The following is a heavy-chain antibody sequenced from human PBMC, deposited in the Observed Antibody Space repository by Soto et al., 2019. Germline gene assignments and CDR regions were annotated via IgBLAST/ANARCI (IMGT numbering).Heavy chain of an antibody. CDR1: GFTFSSYA. V-gene: IGHV3-23*01. J-gene: IGHJ6*02. D-gene: IGHD5-12*01. Sequence: PGGSLRLSCAASGFTFSSYAMSWVRQAPGKGLEWVSAISGSGGSTYYADSVKGRFTISRDNSKNTLYLQMNSLRAEDTAVYYCAKRRTVDRKYGMDVWGQGTTVTVSS. CDR3: AKRRTVDRKYGMDV. CDR2: ISGSGGST.